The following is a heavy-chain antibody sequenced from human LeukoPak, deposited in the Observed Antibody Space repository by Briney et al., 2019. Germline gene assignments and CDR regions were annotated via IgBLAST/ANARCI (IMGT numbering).Heavy chain of an antibody. CDR3: ARLGLWTRGAFDI. J-gene: IGHJ3*02. D-gene: IGHD3/OR15-3a*01. V-gene: IGHV5-51*01. CDR2: INPGDSAT. CDR1: GYSFSNYW. Sequence: PVEPLKISCKASGYSFSNYWIGWVRQMPGKGLEWMGIINPGDSATNYRPSFQGQVSISADRSLTTTYLQWTTLTTSDAAMYYCARLGLWTRGAFDIWGQGTMVTVSS.